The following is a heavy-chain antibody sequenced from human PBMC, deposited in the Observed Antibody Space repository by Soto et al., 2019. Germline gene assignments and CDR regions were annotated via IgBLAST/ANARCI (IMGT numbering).Heavy chain of an antibody. CDR1: GFTFSSYA. V-gene: IGHV3-23*01. Sequence: EVHLLESGGGLVQPGGSLRLSCAASGFTFSSYAMTWVRQAPGKGLECVSSISGSGGTTYYADSVKGRFTISRDNPKNTLYVHMNSLRAEDTAVYYCAKDRGYNYDSPFDYWGQGILVTVSS. CDR2: ISGSGGTT. CDR3: AKDRGYNYDSPFDY. D-gene: IGHD3-22*01. J-gene: IGHJ4*02.